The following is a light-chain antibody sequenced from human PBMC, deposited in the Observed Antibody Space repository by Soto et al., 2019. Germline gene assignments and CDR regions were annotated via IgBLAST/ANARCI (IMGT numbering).Light chain of an antibody. CDR2: DAS. V-gene: IGKV1-5*01. CDR1: QSISSW. CDR3: QQYNSYSGGT. Sequence: DIQMTQSPSTLSASVGDRVTITCRASQSISSWLAWYHQKPGKAPKLLIYDASSLESGVPSRFSGSGSGTEFTLTISSLQPDDFATYYCQQYNSYSGGTFGQGTKLEIK. J-gene: IGKJ2*02.